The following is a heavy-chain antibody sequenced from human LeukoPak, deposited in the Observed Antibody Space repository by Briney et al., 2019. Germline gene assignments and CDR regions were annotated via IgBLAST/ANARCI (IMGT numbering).Heavy chain of an antibody. CDR1: GFTLSSYA. D-gene: IGHD1-1*01. CDR2: ISYDGSNK. CDR3: ARDLQLRIESMDV. Sequence: GGSLRLSCAASGFTLSSYAMHWVRQAPGKGLEWVAVISYDGSNKYYADSVKGRFTISRDNSKNTLYLQMNSLRAEDTAVYYCARDLQLRIESMDVWGQGTTVTVSS. V-gene: IGHV3-30-3*01. J-gene: IGHJ6*02.